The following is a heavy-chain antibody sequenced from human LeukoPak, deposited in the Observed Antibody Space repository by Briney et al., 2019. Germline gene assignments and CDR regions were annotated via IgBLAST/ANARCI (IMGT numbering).Heavy chain of an antibody. CDR1: GFTFSSYS. J-gene: IGHJ6*02. Sequence: PGGSLRLSCAASGFTFSSYSMNWVRQAPGKGLEWVSYISSSSTIYYADSVKGRFTISRDNAKNSLYLQMNSLRDEDTAVYYCASLYGSGSYVAYYYSMDVWGQGTTVTVSS. D-gene: IGHD3-10*01. V-gene: IGHV3-48*02. CDR2: ISSSSTI. CDR3: ASLYGSGSYVAYYYSMDV.